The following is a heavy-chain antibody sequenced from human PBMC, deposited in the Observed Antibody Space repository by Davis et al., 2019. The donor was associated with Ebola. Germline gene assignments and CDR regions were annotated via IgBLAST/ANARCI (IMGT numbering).Heavy chain of an antibody. Sequence: GGSLRLSCAASGFTFSSYAMDWVRQAPGKGLEWVSSINDSGRSSYYADSVKGRFTISRDNSKNTMYLQMNSLRDEDTAVYYCARQQTYLRRGYYYYGMDVWGQGTTVTVSS. J-gene: IGHJ6*02. V-gene: IGHV3-23*01. D-gene: IGHD1-1*01. CDR3: ARQQTYLRRGYYYYGMDV. CDR1: GFTFSSYA. CDR2: INDSGRSS.